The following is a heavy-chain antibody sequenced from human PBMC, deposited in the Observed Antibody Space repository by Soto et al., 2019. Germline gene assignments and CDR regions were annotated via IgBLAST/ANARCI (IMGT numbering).Heavy chain of an antibody. CDR1: GYTFTNYY. D-gene: IGHD3-3*01. CDR2: INPRGGST. V-gene: IGHV1-46*01. CDR3: ARHYYPNPKLKYYFFYGLDV. Sequence: ASVKVSCKASGYTFTNYYMHWVRQAPGQGLEWMGIINPRGGSTTYAQKFQGRVTVTRDTSTSTAYLQWRSLKASDTAVYYCARHYYPNPKLKYYFFYGLDVWGQGTTVTVSS. J-gene: IGHJ6*02.